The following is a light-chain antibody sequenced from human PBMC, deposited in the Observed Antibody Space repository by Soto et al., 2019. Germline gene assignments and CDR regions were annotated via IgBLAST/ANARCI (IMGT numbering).Light chain of an antibody. CDR2: GAS. CDR3: QKYNNWPRT. V-gene: IGKV3-15*01. J-gene: IGKJ1*01. Sequence: EIVMTQSPATLSVSPGERATLSCRASQSVSSNLAWSQQKPGQATRLRIYGASTRATGIPARFSGSGFGTECTLTISSLQSEDFAVYYCQKYNNWPRTFGQGTKVEIK. CDR1: QSVSSN.